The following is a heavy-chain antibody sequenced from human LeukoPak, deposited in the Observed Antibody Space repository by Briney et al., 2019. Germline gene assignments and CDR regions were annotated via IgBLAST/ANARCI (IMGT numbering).Heavy chain of an antibody. CDR1: GGSITGYY. D-gene: IGHD2-15*01. CDR3: ARTPRRGGFDY. V-gene: IGHV4-59*01. Sequence: PSETLSLTCTVSGGSITGYYWSWLRQPPGKRLEWIAYIHYSGTTKYNPSLKSRVTISVDTSNNQFSLKFYSVTAADTAVYYCARTPRRGGFDYWGQGPLVTVSS. J-gene: IGHJ4*02. CDR2: IHYSGTT.